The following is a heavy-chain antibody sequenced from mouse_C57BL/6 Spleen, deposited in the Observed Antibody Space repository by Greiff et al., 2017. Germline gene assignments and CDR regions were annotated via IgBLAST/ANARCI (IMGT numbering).Heavy chain of an antibody. CDR3: ARGITTVVVKNYFAY. CDR2: ISSGGSYT. D-gene: IGHD1-1*01. J-gene: IGHJ2*01. Sequence: EVMLVESGGDLVKPGGSLKLSCAASGFTFSSYGMSWVRQTPDKRLEWVATISSGGSYTYSPDSVKGRFTISRDNAKNTLYLQMSSLKSEDTAMYYCARGITTVVVKNYFAYWGQGTTLTVSS. CDR1: GFTFSSYG. V-gene: IGHV5-6*01.